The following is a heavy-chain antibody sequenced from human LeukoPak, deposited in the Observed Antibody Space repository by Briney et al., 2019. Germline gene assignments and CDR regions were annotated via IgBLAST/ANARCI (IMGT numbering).Heavy chain of an antibody. D-gene: IGHD3-16*01. CDR2: INTHTGNA. CDR1: GCTFTTYD. Sequence: ASVKVSCKASGCTFTTYDINWVRQATGQGLEWMGWINTHTGNATLAQAFTGRFVFSLDTSVSTAYLQISSLQAEDTAVYYCARGRGGRSLNYYYYMDVWGKGTTVTVSS. V-gene: IGHV7-4-1*02. CDR3: ARGRGGRSLNYYYYMDV. J-gene: IGHJ6*03.